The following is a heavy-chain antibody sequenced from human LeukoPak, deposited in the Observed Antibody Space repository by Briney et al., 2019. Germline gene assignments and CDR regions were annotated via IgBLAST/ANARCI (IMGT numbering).Heavy chain of an antibody. CDR2: ISGSGGIT. CDR3: AKARSIAVAGWYFDL. D-gene: IGHD6-19*01. Sequence: PGGSLRLSCAASGFTFSSYAMSWVRQAPGKGLEWVSAISGSGGITYYAASVKGRFTISRDNSKNTLYLQMNSLRAEDTAVNYCAKARSIAVAGWYFDLWGRGNLVTVSS. CDR1: GFTFSSYA. J-gene: IGHJ2*01. V-gene: IGHV3-23*01.